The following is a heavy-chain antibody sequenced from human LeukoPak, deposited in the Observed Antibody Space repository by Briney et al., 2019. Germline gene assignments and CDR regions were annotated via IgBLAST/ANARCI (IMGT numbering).Heavy chain of an antibody. V-gene: IGHV4-39*02. CDR3: SRESGAFSPFGH. D-gene: IGHD1-26*01. J-gene: IGHJ4*02. CDR1: GGSVSSIIYY. CDR2: IYYSGST. Sequence: SETLSLTCTVSGGSVSSIIYYWGWIRQPPGKGLEWIGTIYYSGSTYYNVSLKSRVTISVDTSRNQFSLKLSSVTAADTAVYYCSRESGAFSPFGHWGQGTLVTVTS.